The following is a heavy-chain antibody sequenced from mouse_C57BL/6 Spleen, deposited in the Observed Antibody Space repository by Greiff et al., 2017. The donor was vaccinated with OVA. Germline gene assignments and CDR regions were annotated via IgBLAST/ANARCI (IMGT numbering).Heavy chain of an antibody. V-gene: IGHV1-80*01. CDR3: ARAGSHFDY. CDR1: GYAFSSYW. D-gene: IGHD4-1*01. J-gene: IGHJ2*01. CDR2: IYPGDGDT. Sequence: VQLQQSGAELVKPGASVKISCKASGYAFSSYWINWVKQRPGKGLEWIGQIYPGDGDTNYNGKFKGKATLTADKSSSTAYMQLSSLTSEDSAVYFCARAGSHFDYWGQGTTLTVSS.